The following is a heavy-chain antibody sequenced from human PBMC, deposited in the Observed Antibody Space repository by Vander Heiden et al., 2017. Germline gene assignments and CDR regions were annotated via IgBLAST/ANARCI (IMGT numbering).Heavy chain of an antibody. CDR1: GGSISNDGFY. J-gene: IGHJ5*01. V-gene: IGHV4-39*01. CDR2: FYYGVNT. Sequence: QVQLQESGPGLVKPSETLSLSCTVSGGSISNDGFYWGWIRQPPGKGLEWIGTFYYGVNTFTNPSLRSRVSISADTSKNEFSLKLTSVTAADTAVYYCVTSPHFPFFASWGQGTLVTVSS. CDR3: VTSPHFPFFAS.